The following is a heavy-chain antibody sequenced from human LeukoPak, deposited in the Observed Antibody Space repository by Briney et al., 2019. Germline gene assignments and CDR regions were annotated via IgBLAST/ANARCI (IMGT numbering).Heavy chain of an antibody. Sequence: GGSLRLSCAASGFTFRDFAMNWVRQAPGKGLEWVSIISRSGEISYHANSVTGRFTISRDNSKSTLYLQMNSLKAEDTAVYFCAKSDDNSNFHLTGYLDYWGQGALVTVSS. CDR2: ISRSGEIS. V-gene: IGHV3-23*01. CDR1: GFTFRDFA. CDR3: AKSDDNSNFHLTGYLDY. J-gene: IGHJ4*02. D-gene: IGHD3-22*01.